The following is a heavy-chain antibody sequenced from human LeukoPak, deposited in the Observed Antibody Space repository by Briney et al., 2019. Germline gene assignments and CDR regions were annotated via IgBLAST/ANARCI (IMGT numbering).Heavy chain of an antibody. CDR2: ISSSSSTI. J-gene: IGHJ3*02. V-gene: IGHV3-48*01. D-gene: IGHD3-10*01. CDR1: GFTFSSYS. CDR3: ARENFGDAFDI. Sequence: GGSLRLSCAASGFTFSSYSMNWVRQAPGKGLEWVSYISSSSSTIYYADSVKGRFTISRDNAKNSLYLQMNSLRAEDTAVYYCARENFGDAFDIWGQGTMVTVSS.